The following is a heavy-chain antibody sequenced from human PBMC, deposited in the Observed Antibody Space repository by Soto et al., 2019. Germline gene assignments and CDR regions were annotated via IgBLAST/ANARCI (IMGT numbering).Heavy chain of an antibody. Sequence: GGSLRLSCAASVFTFSSYDMNCVRHSPGKWLEWISYISSSSNTIYYADSVKGRFTISRDNAENSLYLQMNSLRDEDTAVYYCARPSGYYDTSGYYGAFYYYGMDVWGQGTTVTVSS. J-gene: IGHJ6*02. CDR2: ISSSSNTI. CDR1: VFTFSSYD. CDR3: ARPSGYYDTSGYYGAFYYYGMDV. V-gene: IGHV3-48*02. D-gene: IGHD3-22*01.